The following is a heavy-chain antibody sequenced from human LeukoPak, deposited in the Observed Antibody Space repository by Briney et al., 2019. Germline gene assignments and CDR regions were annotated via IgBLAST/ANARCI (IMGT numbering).Heavy chain of an antibody. CDR1: GGSINSHSW. CDR2: IYHGESP. D-gene: IGHD3-16*01. Sequence: SETLSLTCAGAGGSINSHSWWSWVRLAPGKGLEWIGEIYHGESPTYNPSLKSRVTISADKSKNQFSLKLNSVTAADTAMYYCTRNGAYSLESWGQGTLVTVSS. CDR3: TRNGAYSLES. J-gene: IGHJ4*02. V-gene: IGHV4-4*02.